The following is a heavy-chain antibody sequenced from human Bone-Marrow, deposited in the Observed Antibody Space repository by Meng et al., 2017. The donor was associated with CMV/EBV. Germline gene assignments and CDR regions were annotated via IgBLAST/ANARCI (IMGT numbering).Heavy chain of an antibody. V-gene: IGHV1-69*05. D-gene: IGHD2-2*02. CDR2: IIPIFGTA. J-gene: IGHJ6*02. CDR1: GGTFSSYA. CDR3: ARGDIVVVPAAIISSHLYYYGMDV. Sequence: SVKVSCKASGGTFSSYAISWVRQAPGQGLEWMGGIIPIFGTANYAQKFQGRVTITTDESTSTAYMELSSLRSEDTAVYYCARGDIVVVPAAIISSHLYYYGMDVWAQGTTVTVSS.